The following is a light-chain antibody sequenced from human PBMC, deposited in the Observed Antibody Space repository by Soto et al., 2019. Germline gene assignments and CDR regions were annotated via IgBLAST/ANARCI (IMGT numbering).Light chain of an antibody. J-gene: IGKJ4*01. CDR1: QGLSSY. V-gene: IGKV1-9*01. CDR2: AAS. Sequence: DIQLTQSPSFLSASVGDRVTITCRASQGLSSYLAWYQQKPGKAPNLLIYAASTLQSGVPSRFSGSGSGTEFTLTISSLQPEDFATYYCEQLNDYPLTFGGGTKVEGK. CDR3: EQLNDYPLT.